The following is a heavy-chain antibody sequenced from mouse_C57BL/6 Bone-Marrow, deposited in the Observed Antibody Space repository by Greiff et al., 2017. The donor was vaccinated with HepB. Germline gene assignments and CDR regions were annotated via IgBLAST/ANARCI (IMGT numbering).Heavy chain of an antibody. Sequence: DVKLQESGTVLARPGASVKMSCKTSGYTFTSYWMHWVKQRPGQGLEWIGAIYPGNSDTSYNQKFKGKAKLTAVTSASTAYMELSSLTNEDSAVYYCTRGDSNYEIFFAYWGQGTLVTVSA. D-gene: IGHD2-5*01. CDR3: TRGDSNYEIFFAY. CDR1: GYTFTSYW. V-gene: IGHV1-5*01. J-gene: IGHJ3*01. CDR2: IYPGNSDT.